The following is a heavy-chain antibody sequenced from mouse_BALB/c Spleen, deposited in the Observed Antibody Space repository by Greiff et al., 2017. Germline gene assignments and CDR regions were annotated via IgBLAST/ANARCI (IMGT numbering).Heavy chain of an antibody. V-gene: IGHV5-17*02. D-gene: IGHD3-1*01. CDR1: GFTFSSFG. CDR2: ISSGSSTI. CDR3: ARWGYGDYYAMDY. Sequence: EVQGVESGGGLVQPGGSRKLSCAASGFTFSSFGMHWVRQAPEKGLEWVAYISSGSSTIYYADTVKGRFTISRDNPKNTLFLQMTSLRSEDTAMYYCARWGYGDYYAMDYWGQGTSVTVSS. J-gene: IGHJ4*01.